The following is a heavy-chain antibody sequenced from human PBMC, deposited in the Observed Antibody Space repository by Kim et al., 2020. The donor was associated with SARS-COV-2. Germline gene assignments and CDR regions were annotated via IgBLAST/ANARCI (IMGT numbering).Heavy chain of an antibody. CDR2: IKQDGTEK. D-gene: IGHD3-10*01. J-gene: IGHJ4*02. Sequence: GGSLRLSCTASGFMFGSYWMRWVRQAPGKGLEWVANIKQDGTEKYYVESVEGRFTISRDNARKSLYLQMNSLRAEDTAVYFCARENSGSGSYPDYWGQG. CDR3: ARENSGSGSYPDY. V-gene: IGHV3-7*01. CDR1: GFMFGSYW.